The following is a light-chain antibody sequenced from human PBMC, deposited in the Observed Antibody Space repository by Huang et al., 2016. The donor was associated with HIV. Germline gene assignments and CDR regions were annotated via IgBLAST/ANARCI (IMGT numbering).Light chain of an antibody. Sequence: EIVMTQSPATLSVSPGERATLSCRASQIVGSNLAWYQQKPGQAPRLLIYGASTRATGIPARFSGSGSGTEFTLIISSLQSEDFAVYYCQQYNNWPGTFGQGTKVEIK. V-gene: IGKV3-15*01. CDR3: QQYNNWPGT. CDR1: QIVGSN. J-gene: IGKJ1*01. CDR2: GAS.